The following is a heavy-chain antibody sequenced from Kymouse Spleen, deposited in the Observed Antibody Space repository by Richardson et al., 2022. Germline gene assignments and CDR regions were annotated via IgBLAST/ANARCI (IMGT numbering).Heavy chain of an antibody. Sequence: QVQLVESGGGVVQPGRSLRLSCAASGFTFSSYGMHWVRQAPGKGLEWVAVIWYDGSNKYYADSVKGRFTISRDNSKNTLYLQMNSLRAEDTAVYYCARDGDYGDPDAFDIWGQGTMVTVSS. D-gene: IGHD4-17*01. CDR3: ARDGDYGDPDAFDI. CDR2: IWYDGSNK. J-gene: IGHJ3*02. V-gene: IGHV3-33*01. CDR1: GFTFSSYG.